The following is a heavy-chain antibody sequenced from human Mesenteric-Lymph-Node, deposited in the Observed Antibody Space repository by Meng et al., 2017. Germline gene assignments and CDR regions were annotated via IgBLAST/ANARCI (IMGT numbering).Heavy chain of an antibody. V-gene: IGHV4-39*07. CDR1: GGSMRTNSYY. CDR2: IYYSAST. Sequence: SETLSLTCTVSGGSMRTNSYYWGWIRQPPGKGLEWIGSIYYSASTSYNPSLKSRVTISVDMSKNQFSLRLSSVTAADPAVYYCARDQRRGVTTLWFDPWGQGTLVTVSS. D-gene: IGHD4-17*01. J-gene: IGHJ5*02. CDR3: ARDQRRGVTTLWFDP.